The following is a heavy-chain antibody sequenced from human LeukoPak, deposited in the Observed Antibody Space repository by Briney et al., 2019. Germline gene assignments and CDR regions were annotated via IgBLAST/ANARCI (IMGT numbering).Heavy chain of an antibody. CDR2: ISVRSSHI. CDR3: ARSYDSSGYYPGALGD. J-gene: IGHJ4*02. D-gene: IGHD3-22*01. CDR1: GVTFSTGAYS. V-gene: IGHV3-21*01. Sequence: GGSLRLSCAASGVTFSTGAYSMTWVRQAPGKGLEWVASISVRSSHIFYVDSVKGRFTISRDNAKNSPYLQMNSLRAEETAVYYCARSYDSSGYYPGALGDWGQGTLVTVSS.